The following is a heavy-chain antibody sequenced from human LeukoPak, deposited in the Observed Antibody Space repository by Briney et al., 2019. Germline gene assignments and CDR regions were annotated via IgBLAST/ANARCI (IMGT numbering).Heavy chain of an antibody. CDR1: GGSISSYY. J-gene: IGHJ4*02. D-gene: IGHD3-10*01. Sequence: KPSETLSLTCTVSGGSISSYYWSWIRQPPGKGLEWIGYIYYSGSTNYNPSLKSRVTISVDTSKNQFSLKLSSVTAANTAVYYCARYGSGSYYSPLNFDYWGQGTLVTVSS. CDR2: IYYSGST. CDR3: ARYGSGSYYSPLNFDY. V-gene: IGHV4-59*01.